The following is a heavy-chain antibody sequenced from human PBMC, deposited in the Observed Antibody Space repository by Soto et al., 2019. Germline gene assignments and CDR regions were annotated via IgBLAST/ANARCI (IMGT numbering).Heavy chain of an antibody. J-gene: IGHJ6*03. Sequence: QVQLQESGPGLVKPSQTLSLTCTVSGGSISSGGYYWSWIRQHPGKGLEWIGYIYYSGSTYYNPSLQSRVTISVDTSKNQFSLKLSSVTAADTAVYYCARSGGYCSSTSCYGPYYYYMDVWGKGTTVTVSS. V-gene: IGHV4-31*03. D-gene: IGHD2-2*01. CDR2: IYYSGST. CDR3: ARSGGYCSSTSCYGPYYYYMDV. CDR1: GGSISSGGYY.